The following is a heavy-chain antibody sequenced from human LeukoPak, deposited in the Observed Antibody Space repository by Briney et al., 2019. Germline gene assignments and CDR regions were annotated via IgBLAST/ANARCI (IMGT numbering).Heavy chain of an antibody. Sequence: GGSLRLSCAASGFPFRDYYMTWIRQAPGKGLEWISYISRSGDTLYYADSVKGRFTISRDNAKNSLYLQMNSLRAEDTAVYYCARNQIVGATGFDYWGQGTLVTVSS. CDR2: ISRSGDTL. CDR1: GFPFRDYY. D-gene: IGHD1-26*01. CDR3: ARNQIVGATGFDY. V-gene: IGHV3-11*04. J-gene: IGHJ4*02.